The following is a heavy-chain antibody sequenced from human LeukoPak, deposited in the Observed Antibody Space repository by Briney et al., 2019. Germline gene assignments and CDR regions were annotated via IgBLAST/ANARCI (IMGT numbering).Heavy chain of an antibody. Sequence: SETLSLTCTVSGGSISSYYRSWIRQPPGKGLEWIGYIYTSGSTNYNPSLKSRVTISVDTSKNQFSLKLSSVTAADTAVYYCARGNPLHYYYYYMDVWGKGTTVTVSS. CDR1: GGSISSYY. J-gene: IGHJ6*03. CDR2: IYTSGST. V-gene: IGHV4-4*09. CDR3: ARGNPLHYYYYYMDV.